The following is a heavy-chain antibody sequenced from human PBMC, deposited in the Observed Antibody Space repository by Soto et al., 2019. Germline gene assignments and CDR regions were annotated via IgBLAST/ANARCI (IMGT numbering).Heavy chain of an antibody. CDR1: GYSFTSHW. D-gene: IGHD1-1*01. V-gene: IGHV5-10-1*01. CDR3: ARHFNDGSDY. CDR2: IETSDSYT. J-gene: IGHJ4*02. Sequence: PGESLKISCKGSGYSFTSHWISWVRQMPGEGLEWMGRIETSDSYTEYSPSFQGHITMSSDKSITTAHVQWSSLAASDTAIYYCARHFNDGSDYWGQGTLVTVSS.